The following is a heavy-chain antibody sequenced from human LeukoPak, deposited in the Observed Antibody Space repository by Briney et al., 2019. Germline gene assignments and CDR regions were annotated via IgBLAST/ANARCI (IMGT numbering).Heavy chain of an antibody. V-gene: IGHV3-43*01. CDR2: ISWDGGST. D-gene: IGHD5-12*01. CDR1: GFTFDDYT. CDR3: AKAQWLDSLYYYYYMDV. J-gene: IGHJ6*03. Sequence: PGGSLRLSCAASGFTFDDYTMHWVRQAPGKGLEWVSLISWDGGSTYYADSVKGRFTISRDNSKNSLYLQMNSLRTEDTALYYCAKAQWLDSLYYYYYMDVWGKGTTVTVSS.